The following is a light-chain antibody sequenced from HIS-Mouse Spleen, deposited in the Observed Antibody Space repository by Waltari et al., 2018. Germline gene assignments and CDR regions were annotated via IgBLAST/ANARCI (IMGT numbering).Light chain of an antibody. J-gene: IGLJ3*02. CDR3: QVWDSSSDHRV. Sequence: SYVLTQPPSVSVAPGKTARITRGGNNIGSKSVHWHQQKPGQAPVLVVYDDSDRPSGIPERFSGSNSGNTATLTVGRVEAGDEADYYCQVWDSSSDHRVFGGGTKLTVL. V-gene: IGLV3-21*03. CDR2: DDS. CDR1: NIGSKS.